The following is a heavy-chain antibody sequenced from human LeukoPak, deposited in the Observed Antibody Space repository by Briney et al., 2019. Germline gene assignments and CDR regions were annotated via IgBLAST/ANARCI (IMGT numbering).Heavy chain of an antibody. D-gene: IGHD6-19*01. V-gene: IGHV3-21*01. J-gene: IGHJ4*02. CDR3: ARDLGTVAGVSY. CDR1: GFTFSSYS. Sequence: GGSLRLSCAAFGFTFSSYSMNCVRQAPGKGLDWVSSISSSSSYIYYADSVKGRFTISRDNAKNSLYLQMNSLRAEDTAVYYCARDLGTVAGVSYWGQGTLVTVSS. CDR2: ISSSSSYI.